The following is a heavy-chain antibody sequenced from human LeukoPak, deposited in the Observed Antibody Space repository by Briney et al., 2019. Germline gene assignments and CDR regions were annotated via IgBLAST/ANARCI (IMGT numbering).Heavy chain of an antibody. D-gene: IGHD2-2*01. CDR2: INHSGST. V-gene: IGHV4-34*01. J-gene: IGHJ5*02. Sequence: SETLSLTCAVYGGSFSGYYWSWIRQPPGKGLEWIGEINHSGSTNYNPSLKSRVTISVDTSKNQFSLKLSSVTAADTAVYYRARAPGYQLLDNWFDPWGQGTLVTVSS. CDR1: GGSFSGYY. CDR3: ARAPGYQLLDNWFDP.